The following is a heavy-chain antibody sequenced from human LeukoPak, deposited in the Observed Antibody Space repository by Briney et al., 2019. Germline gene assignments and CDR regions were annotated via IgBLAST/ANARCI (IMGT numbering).Heavy chain of an antibody. CDR1: GFTFSSYA. Sequence: GGSLRLSCAASGFTFSSYAMSWVRQAPGKGLEWVSAISGSGGSTYYADSVKGRFTISRDNSKNTLYLQMNSLRAEDTAIYYCAKSSGGYYYYYYVDVWGIGTTVTVSS. D-gene: IGHD3-16*01. J-gene: IGHJ6*03. CDR2: ISGSGGST. CDR3: AKSSGGYYYYYYVDV. V-gene: IGHV3-23*01.